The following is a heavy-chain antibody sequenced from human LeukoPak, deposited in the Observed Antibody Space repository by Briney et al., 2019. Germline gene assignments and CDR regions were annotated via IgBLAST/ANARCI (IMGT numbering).Heavy chain of an antibody. V-gene: IGHV4-30-2*06. D-gene: IGHD3-10*01. CDR2: IYDRGPA. J-gene: IGHJ5*01. CDR1: GYAITSGGFS. Sequence: SQTLSLTCTDSGYAITSGGFSWNWIRQSPGKGLEWIGCIYDRGPAYYNPSLKSRFTISVDRPKNQFFLNVTSLTAADTAVYFCARSRQASGLFNSWGQGTLVVVSS. CDR3: ARSRQASGLFNS.